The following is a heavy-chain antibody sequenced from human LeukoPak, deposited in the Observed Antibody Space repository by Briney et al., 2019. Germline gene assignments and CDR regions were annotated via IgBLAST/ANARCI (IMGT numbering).Heavy chain of an antibody. J-gene: IGHJ4*02. CDR2: ISGYNGNR. CDR1: GYTFTTYG. Sequence: SVKVSCKASGYTFTTYGISWVRQAPGQGLEWMGWISGYNGNRNNAQKLQGRVTMTTDTSTSTAYMELRSLRSDDTAVYYCARDGRYNLSYADYWGQGTLVTVSS. CDR3: ARDGRYNLSYADY. D-gene: IGHD1-7*01. V-gene: IGHV1-18*01.